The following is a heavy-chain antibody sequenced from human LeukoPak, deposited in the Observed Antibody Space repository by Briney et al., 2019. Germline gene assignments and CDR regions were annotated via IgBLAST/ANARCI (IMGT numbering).Heavy chain of an antibody. CDR1: GINVGSNY. CDR3: ARDANYHVSSDYYDAFDI. Sequence: GGSLRLSCAASGINVGSNYMNWVRQAPGRGLEWVSVMYSEGGTNYADSVKGRFTISRDYLKNTLYLQMDSLRAEDTAVYYCARDANYHVSSDYYDAFDIWGQGTMVTVSS. J-gene: IGHJ3*02. CDR2: MYSEGGT. D-gene: IGHD3-22*01. V-gene: IGHV3-66*01.